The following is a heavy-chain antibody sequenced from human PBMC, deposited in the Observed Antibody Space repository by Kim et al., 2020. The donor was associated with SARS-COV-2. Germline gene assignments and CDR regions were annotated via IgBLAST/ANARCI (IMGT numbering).Heavy chain of an antibody. J-gene: IGHJ4*02. V-gene: IGHV3-30-3*01. D-gene: IGHD6-13*01. CDR3: ARDRSSYYVPLVF. CDR2: ISNDGNTK. CDR1: GFSFSTYA. Sequence: GGSLRLSCAASGFSFSTYAIHWVRQAPGKGLEWVAVISNDGNTKHYADSVKGRFTISRDNSKNTLYLHMNSLRVEDTAVYYCARDRSSYYVPLVFWGQG.